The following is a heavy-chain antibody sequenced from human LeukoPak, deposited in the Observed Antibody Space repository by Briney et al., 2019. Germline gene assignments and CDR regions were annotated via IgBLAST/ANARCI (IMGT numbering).Heavy chain of an antibody. J-gene: IGHJ4*02. Sequence: GGSLRLSCAASGFTFSSYSMNWVRQAPGKGLEWVSYISSSSSTIYYADSVKGRFTISRDNAKNSLYLQMNSLRAEDTAVYYCARDGGRGYSSSWYTFDYWGQGTLVTVSS. CDR3: ARDGGRGYSSSWYTFDY. V-gene: IGHV3-48*01. D-gene: IGHD6-13*01. CDR2: ISSSSSTI. CDR1: GFTFSSYS.